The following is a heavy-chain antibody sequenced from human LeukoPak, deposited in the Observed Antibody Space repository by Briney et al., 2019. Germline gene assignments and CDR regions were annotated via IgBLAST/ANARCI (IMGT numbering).Heavy chain of an antibody. J-gene: IGHJ6*02. CDR3: ARPPSSGGYFYYYGMDV. D-gene: IGHD6-25*01. Sequence: SVKVSCKASGGTFSSYAISWVRQAPGQGLEWMGGIIPIFGTANYAQKFQGRVTITADESTSTAYMELSSLRSEDTAVYYCARPPSSGGYFYYYGMDVWGQGTTVTVSS. V-gene: IGHV1-69*13. CDR2: IIPIFGTA. CDR1: GGTFSSYA.